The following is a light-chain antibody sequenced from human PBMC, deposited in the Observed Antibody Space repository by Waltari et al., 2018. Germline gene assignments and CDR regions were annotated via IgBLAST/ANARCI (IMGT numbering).Light chain of an antibody. CDR3: QTWGTGIRV. CDR1: SGHSNYA. V-gene: IGLV4-69*01. Sequence: QLVLTQSPSASASLGASVKLTCTLSSGHSNYAIAWHQQQPEKGPRYLMKLNSDGTHNKGDGIPDRLSGSSSGAERYLTISCLQSEDEADYYCQTWGTGIRVFGGGTKLTVL. CDR2: LNSDGTH. J-gene: IGLJ3*02.